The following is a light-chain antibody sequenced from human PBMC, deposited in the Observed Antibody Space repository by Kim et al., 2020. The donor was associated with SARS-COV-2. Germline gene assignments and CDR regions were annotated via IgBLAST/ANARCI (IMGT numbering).Light chain of an antibody. CDR2: YDS. CDR3: QVWDSSSHRHV. Sequence: APRKTARITCGGNNIGSKSVHWYQQKPGQAPVLVIYYDSDRPSGIPERFSGSNSGNTATLTISRVEAGDEADYYCQVWDSSSHRHVFGGGTQLTVL. J-gene: IGLJ2*01. V-gene: IGLV3-21*04. CDR1: NIGSKS.